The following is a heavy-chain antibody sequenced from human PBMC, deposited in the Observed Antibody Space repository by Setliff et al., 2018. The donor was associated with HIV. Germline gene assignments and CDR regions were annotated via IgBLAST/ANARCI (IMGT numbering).Heavy chain of an antibody. CDR3: VRGYGSAWNSWFDA. CDR1: GYTFTTYY. CDR2: LNPSEGTT. V-gene: IGHV1-46*01. Sequence: GASVKVSCKASGYTFTTYYIHWVRQAPGQGLEWMGILNPSEGTTSFAQKFQGRVTMTRDTSTSTVYMDLSSLRADDTAVYYCVRGYGSAWNSWFDAWGQGTRVTVSS. J-gene: IGHJ5*02. D-gene: IGHD1-1*01.